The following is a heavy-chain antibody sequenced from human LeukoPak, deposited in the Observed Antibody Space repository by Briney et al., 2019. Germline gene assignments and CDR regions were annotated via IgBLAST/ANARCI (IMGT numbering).Heavy chain of an antibody. CDR3: AREAKEAAVAGTGYYYYYMDV. D-gene: IGHD6-19*01. Sequence: PSETLSLTCTVSGYSISSGYYWGWIRQPPGKGLEWIGSIYHSGSTYYNPSLKSRVTISVDTSKNQFSLKLSSATAADTAVYHCAREAKEAAVAGTGYYYYYMDVWGKGTTVTVSS. V-gene: IGHV4-38-2*02. J-gene: IGHJ6*03. CDR2: IYHSGST. CDR1: GYSISSGYY.